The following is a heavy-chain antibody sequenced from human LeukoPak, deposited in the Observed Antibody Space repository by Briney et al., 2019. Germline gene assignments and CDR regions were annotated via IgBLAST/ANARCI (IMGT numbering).Heavy chain of an antibody. V-gene: IGHV3-48*01. J-gene: IGHJ4*02. CDR3: ARGCDTNCFFNDY. Sequence: GGSLRLSCAASGFTFSSYSMNWVRQAPGKGLEWVSYISSSSSTIYYADSVKGRFTISRDNAKNSLYLQMNSLRAEDTAVYYCARGCDTNCFFNDYWGQGTLVTVSS. CDR1: GFTFSSYS. CDR2: ISSSSSTI. D-gene: IGHD2-8*01.